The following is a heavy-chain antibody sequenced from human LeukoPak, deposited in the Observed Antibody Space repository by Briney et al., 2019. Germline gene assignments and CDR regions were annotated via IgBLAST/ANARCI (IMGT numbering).Heavy chain of an antibody. CDR2: IIPIFGTA. V-gene: IGHV1-69*05. CDR3: ARVGATLTRLADY. J-gene: IGHJ4*02. CDR1: GGTFSSYA. Sequence: GASVKVSCKASGGTFSSYAISWVRQAPGQGLEWMGRIIPIFGTANYAQKFQGRVTITTDESTSTAYMELRSLTSDDTAVYYCARVGATLTRLADYWGQGTLVTVSS. D-gene: IGHD1-26*01.